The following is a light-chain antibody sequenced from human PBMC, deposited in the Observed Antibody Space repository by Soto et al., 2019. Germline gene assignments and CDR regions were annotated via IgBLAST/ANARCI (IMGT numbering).Light chain of an antibody. CDR1: QSVSSSY. Sequence: EIVLTQSPGTLSLSPGERATLSCRASQSVSSSYLAWYQQKPGQAPSLLIYGASSRATGIPDRFSGSGAATDFTLTISRLEPEDVAVYYCQQYGSSPRVTFGPGTKVDIK. CDR3: QQYGSSPRVT. V-gene: IGKV3-20*01. CDR2: GAS. J-gene: IGKJ3*01.